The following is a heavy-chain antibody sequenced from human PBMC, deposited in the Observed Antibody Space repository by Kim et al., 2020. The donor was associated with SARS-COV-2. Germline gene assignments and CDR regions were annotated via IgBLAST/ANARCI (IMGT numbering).Heavy chain of an antibody. CDR1: GGTFSSYA. J-gene: IGHJ4*02. CDR3: ARAPEQQLVPNYFDY. Sequence: SVKVSCKASGGTFSSYAISWVRQAPGQGLEWMGGIIPIFGTANYAQKFQGRVTITADESTSTAYMELSSLRSEDTAVYYCARAPEQQLVPNYFDYWGQGTLVTVSS. V-gene: IGHV1-69*13. CDR2: IIPIFGTA. D-gene: IGHD6-13*01.